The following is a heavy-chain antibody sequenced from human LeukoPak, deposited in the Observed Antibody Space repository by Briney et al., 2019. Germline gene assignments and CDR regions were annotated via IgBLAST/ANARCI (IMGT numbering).Heavy chain of an antibody. CDR2: TYYRSKWYN. J-gene: IGHJ4*02. D-gene: IGHD6-19*01. V-gene: IGHV6-1*01. Sequence: SQTLSLTCAISRDIISSNSASWNWIRQSPSRGLEWLGRTYYRSKWYNDYTLSVKGRITINPDTSKNQFSLQLNSVTPDDTAVYYCVRESVSRIAVTVTTYYFDFWGQGALVTVSS. CDR3: VRESVSRIAVTVTTYYFDF. CDR1: RDIISSNSAS.